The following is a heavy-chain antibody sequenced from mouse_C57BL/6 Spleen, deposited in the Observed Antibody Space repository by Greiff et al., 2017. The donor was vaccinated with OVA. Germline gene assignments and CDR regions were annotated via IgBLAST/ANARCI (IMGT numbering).Heavy chain of an antibody. CDR3: TRDGDYYSNYVGAMDY. D-gene: IGHD2-5*01. J-gene: IGHJ4*01. CDR1: GFTFSSYA. Sequence: EVKVVESGEGLVKPGGSLKLSCAASGFTFSSYAMSWVRQTPEKRLEWVAYISSGGDYIYYADTVKGRFTISRDNARNTLYLQMSSLKSEDTAMYYCTRDGDYYSNYVGAMDYWGQGTSVTVSS. V-gene: IGHV5-9-1*02. CDR2: ISSGGDYI.